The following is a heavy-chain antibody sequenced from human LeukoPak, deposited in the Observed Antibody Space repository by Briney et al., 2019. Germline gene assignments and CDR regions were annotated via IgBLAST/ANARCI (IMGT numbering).Heavy chain of an antibody. CDR3: ANANTYYYYYYMDV. D-gene: IGHD4/OR15-4a*01. J-gene: IGHJ6*03. CDR2: ISGSGGST. V-gene: IGHV3-23*01. Sequence: GGSLRLSCAASGFTFSSYSMSWVRQAPGKELEWVSSISGSGGSTYYADSVKGRFTISRDNSKNTLYLQMNSLRAEDTAVYYCANANTYYYYYYMDVWGTGTTVTVSS. CDR1: GFTFSSYS.